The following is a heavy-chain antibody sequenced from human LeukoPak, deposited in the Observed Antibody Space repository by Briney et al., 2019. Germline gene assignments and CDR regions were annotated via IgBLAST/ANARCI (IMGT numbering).Heavy chain of an antibody. D-gene: IGHD5-24*01. J-gene: IGHJ4*02. CDR3: ATWLQMHF. CDR1: GGSIRGSDFY. V-gene: IGHV4-39*07. Sequence: SETLSLTCTVSGGSIRGSDFYWGWIRQPPGKGLEWIGTIYSTGSTYYNAPLKSRVTISVDTSKNQFSLRLTSVTAADTAVYYCATWLQMHFWGQGTLVTVSS. CDR2: IYSTGST.